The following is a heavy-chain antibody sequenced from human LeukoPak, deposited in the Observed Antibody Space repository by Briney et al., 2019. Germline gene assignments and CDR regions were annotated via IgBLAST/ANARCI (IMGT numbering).Heavy chain of an antibody. CDR2: TNPNTTNT. V-gene: IGHV1-8*01. Sequence: GASVKVSCKASGFTSSSFHIYWVRQATGQGLEWMGWTNPNTTNTAYAPRFHGRVSMTSNTSINTAYMDLSSLRSEDTAVYYCASDVDSSGYSAYFDYWGQGTLVTVSS. D-gene: IGHD3-22*01. J-gene: IGHJ4*02. CDR1: GFTSSSFH. CDR3: ASDVDSSGYSAYFDY.